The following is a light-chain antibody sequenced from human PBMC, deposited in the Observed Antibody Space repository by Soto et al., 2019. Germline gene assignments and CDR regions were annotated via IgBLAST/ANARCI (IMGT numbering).Light chain of an antibody. CDR1: SSDVGGYNY. V-gene: IGLV2-14*01. CDR3: CSYTTSNTRQIV. CDR2: DVS. J-gene: IGLJ1*01. Sequence: ALTQPASVSGSPGQSMTISCTGTSSDVGGYNYVSWYQQHPGKAPKFMIYDVSNRPSGVSNRFSGSKSGNTASLTISGLQAEDEADYYCCSYTTSNTRQIVFGTVTKVTVL.